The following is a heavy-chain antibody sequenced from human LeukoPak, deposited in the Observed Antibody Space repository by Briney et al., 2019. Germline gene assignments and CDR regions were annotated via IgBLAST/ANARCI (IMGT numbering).Heavy chain of an antibody. J-gene: IGHJ5*02. CDR2: ITSSSSYI. Sequence: PGRSLRLSCAASGFTFSSYNMNWVRQAPGKGLEWVSSITSSSSYIYYADSVKGRFTISRDNAKNSLYLQMKSLRAEDTAVYYCARDGTPYYYDSSGYYDWFDPWGQGTLVTVSS. CDR3: ARDGTPYYYDSSGYYDWFDP. V-gene: IGHV3-21*01. CDR1: GFTFSSYN. D-gene: IGHD3-22*01.